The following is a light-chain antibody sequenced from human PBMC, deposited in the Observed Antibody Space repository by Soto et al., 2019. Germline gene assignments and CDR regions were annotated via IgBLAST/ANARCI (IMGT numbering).Light chain of an antibody. Sequence: DIPMTQSPSSLSASVGDRVTITCRASRSVSNYLSWYQQKPGKAPKLLIYVVSNLHGMVLSRFSGSGSGTDFALNIRILQAEDFATYYCQQTHSSPFTFGQGNKVEIK. V-gene: IGKV1-39*01. CDR3: QQTHSSPFT. CDR2: VVS. J-gene: IGKJ1*01. CDR1: RSVSNY.